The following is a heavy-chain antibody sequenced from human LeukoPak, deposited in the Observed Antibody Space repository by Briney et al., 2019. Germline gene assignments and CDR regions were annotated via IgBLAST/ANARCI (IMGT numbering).Heavy chain of an antibody. V-gene: IGHV4-39*01. J-gene: IGHJ5*02. D-gene: IGHD6-6*01. CDR2: IYYSGST. CDR1: GGSISSSRYY. CDR3: ARRDIAARLNWFDP. Sequence: SETLSLTCTVSGGSISSSRYYWGWIRQPPGKGLEWIGNIYYSGSTYYNPSLKSRVAISLDTSKNQFSLKLSSVTAADTAVYYCARRDIAARLNWFDPWGQGTLVTVSS.